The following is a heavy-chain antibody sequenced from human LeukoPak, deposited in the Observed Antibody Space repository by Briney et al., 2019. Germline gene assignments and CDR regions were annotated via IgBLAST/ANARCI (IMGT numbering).Heavy chain of an antibody. J-gene: IGHJ4*02. CDR2: IKQDGSEK. CDR3: ARESVRRISMRARGYFDY. CDR1: GFVYSAFW. Sequence: GGSLRLSCSASGFVYSAFWMSWVRQAPGKGLEWVANIKQDGSEKYYVDSVKGRFTIARDNAKNTVFLQMDSLRAEDTAVYFCARESVRRISMRARGYFDYWGQGTRVTVSS. D-gene: IGHD3-22*01. V-gene: IGHV3-7*01.